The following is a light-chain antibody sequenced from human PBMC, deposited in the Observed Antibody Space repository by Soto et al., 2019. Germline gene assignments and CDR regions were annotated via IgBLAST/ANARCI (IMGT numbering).Light chain of an antibody. CDR2: GAS. CDR1: QSVSSSY. J-gene: IGKJ2*01. CDR3: LQFGISPYT. Sequence: EIALTQSPGTLSLSPGERATLSCRASQSVSSSYVAWYQQKPGQTPRLVIYGASTRATGTPDRFSVSGSGTDFTLTISGLEAEDFAVYFCLQFGISPYTFGQGTKLEV. V-gene: IGKV3-20*01.